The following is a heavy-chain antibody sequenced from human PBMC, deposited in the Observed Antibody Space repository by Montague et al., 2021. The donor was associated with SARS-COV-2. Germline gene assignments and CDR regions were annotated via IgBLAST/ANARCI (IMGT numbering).Heavy chain of an antibody. CDR3: ARDLAVVAATPFDY. V-gene: IGHV3-30*04. CDR2: ISYDGSNK. D-gene: IGHD2-15*01. J-gene: IGHJ4*02. Sequence: SLILSCAASGFTFNNFPMHWVRQAPVKGLEWVAVISYDGSNKYYXDSVKGRFTISRDNSKNTLYLQMNSLRAEDTAVYYCARDLAVVAATPFDYWGQGTLVTVSS. CDR1: GFTFNNFP.